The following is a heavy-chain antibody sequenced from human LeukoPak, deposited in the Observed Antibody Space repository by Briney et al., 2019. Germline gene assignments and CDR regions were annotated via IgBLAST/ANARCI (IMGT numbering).Heavy chain of an antibody. CDR1: GGSLSSSSYY. Sequence: SETLSLTCTVSGGSLSSSSYYWGWIRQPPGKGLEWIGSIYYSGSTYYNPSLKSRVTISVDTSKNQFSLKLSSVTAADTAVYYCAGSRYYDSSGYYYAERAFDYWGQGTLVTVSS. CDR3: AGSRYYDSSGYYYAERAFDY. D-gene: IGHD3-22*01. CDR2: IYYSGST. J-gene: IGHJ4*02. V-gene: IGHV4-39*01.